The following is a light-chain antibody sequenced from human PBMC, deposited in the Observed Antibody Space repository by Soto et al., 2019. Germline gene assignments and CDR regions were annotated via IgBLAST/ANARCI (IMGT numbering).Light chain of an antibody. CDR3: SSYTTNSTRV. J-gene: IGLJ3*02. CDR2: EVS. V-gene: IGLV2-14*01. Sequence: QFALTQPASVSGSPGQSITISCTGTSSDVGGYNYVSWYQQHPGKAPKLMIYEVSTRPSGLSNRFSGSKSGNTASLTISGLQAEDEADYYCSSYTTNSTRVFGGGTKVTVL. CDR1: SSDVGGYNY.